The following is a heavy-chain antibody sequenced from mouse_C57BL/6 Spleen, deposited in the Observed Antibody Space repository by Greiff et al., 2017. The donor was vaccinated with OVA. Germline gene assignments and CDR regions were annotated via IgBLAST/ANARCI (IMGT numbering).Heavy chain of an antibody. D-gene: IGHD2-5*01. Sequence: QVQLQQSGAELVRPGSSVKLSCKASGYTFTSYWMDWVKQRPGQGLEWIGNIYPSDSETHYNQKFKDKATLTVDKSSSTAYMQLSSLTSEDSAVYYGARGVYSNYGEYFDVWGTGTTVTVAS. CDR2: IYPSDSET. CDR1: GYTFTSYW. J-gene: IGHJ1*03. V-gene: IGHV1-61*01. CDR3: ARGVYSNYGEYFDV.